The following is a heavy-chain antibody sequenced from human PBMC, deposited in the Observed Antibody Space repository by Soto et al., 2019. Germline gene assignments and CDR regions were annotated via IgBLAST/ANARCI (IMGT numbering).Heavy chain of an antibody. CDR1: VGSISSSSYY. Sequence: PSETLSLICTVSVGSISSSSYYWGWIRQPPGKGLEWIGSIYYSGSTYYNPSLKSRVTISVDTSKNQFSLKLSSVTAADTAVYYCARRGYYYDSSGYQSVWYWGQGTLVTVS. CDR2: IYYSGST. D-gene: IGHD3-22*01. J-gene: IGHJ4*02. V-gene: IGHV4-39*01. CDR3: ARRGYYYDSSGYQSVWY.